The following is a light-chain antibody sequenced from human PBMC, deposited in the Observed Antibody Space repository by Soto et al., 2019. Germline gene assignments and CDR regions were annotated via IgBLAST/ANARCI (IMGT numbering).Light chain of an antibody. CDR1: QDISNY. V-gene: IGKV1-33*01. Sequence: DIPMTQSPSSLSASVGGRVTITCQASQDISNYLNWFQQKPGKAPKLLIYDASNLETGVPSRFSGSGSGTDFTFTISSLQPEDIATYFCQQYDNLPLTFGGGTKVDIK. J-gene: IGKJ4*01. CDR2: DAS. CDR3: QQYDNLPLT.